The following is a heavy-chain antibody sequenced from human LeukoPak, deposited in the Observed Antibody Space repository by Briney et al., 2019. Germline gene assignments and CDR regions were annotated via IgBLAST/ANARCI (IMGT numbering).Heavy chain of an antibody. CDR1: EFTFNNYG. D-gene: IGHD6-19*01. J-gene: IGHJ4*02. CDR3: AKDRVAVAGTLAAY. CDR2: ISSSSTYI. Sequence: PGGSLRLSCAASEFTFNNYGMSWVRQAPGQGLEWVSSISSSSTYIFYADSVKGRFTISRDDAKNSLYLQMNSLRAEDTAVYYCAKDRVAVAGTLAAYWGQGTLVTVSS. V-gene: IGHV3-21*04.